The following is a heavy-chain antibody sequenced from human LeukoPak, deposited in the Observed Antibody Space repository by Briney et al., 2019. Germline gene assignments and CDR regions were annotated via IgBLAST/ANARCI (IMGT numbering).Heavy chain of an antibody. Sequence: SETLSLTCTVSGASISSGSYYWSWIRQPAGKGLEWIGRVYTSGSTNYNPSLKSRVNISLDTPKNQFSLKLSSVTAADTAAYYCARLGLRNAAQTYYYGSGSYTDYWGQGTLVTVSS. CDR3: ARLGLRNAAQTYYYGSGSYTDY. D-gene: IGHD3-10*01. CDR1: GASISSGSYY. CDR2: VYTSGST. V-gene: IGHV4-61*02. J-gene: IGHJ4*02.